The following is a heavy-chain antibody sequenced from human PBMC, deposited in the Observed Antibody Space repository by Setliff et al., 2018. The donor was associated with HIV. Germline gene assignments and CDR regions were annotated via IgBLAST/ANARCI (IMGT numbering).Heavy chain of an antibody. J-gene: IGHJ4*02. V-gene: IGHV4-38-2*01. CDR3: ASATVGGASPFDS. Sequence: SETLSLTCAVSGYSVSSGYFWGWIRQPPGKGLEWIGSIFHTGSTYYKPSLGGRVTILQDKSKNQFSLELRSVTAADTAVYYCASATVGGASPFDSWGPGTLVTVSS. CDR1: GYSVSSGYF. CDR2: IFHTGST. D-gene: IGHD4-4*01.